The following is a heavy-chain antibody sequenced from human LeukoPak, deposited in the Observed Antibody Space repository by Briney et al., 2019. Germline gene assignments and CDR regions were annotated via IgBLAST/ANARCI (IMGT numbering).Heavy chain of an antibody. CDR2: INQDGREK. CDR1: GFIFTTHW. D-gene: IGHD4-23*01. CDR3: VRSVGSNTL. Sequence: GGSLRLSCAASGFIFTTHWMSWVRPAPGKGLEWVANINQDGREKYYVDSVKGRFTISRDNAKNSLFLQMNSLRAEDTAVYFCVRSVGSNTLWGQGTLVTVSS. J-gene: IGHJ4*02. V-gene: IGHV3-7*01.